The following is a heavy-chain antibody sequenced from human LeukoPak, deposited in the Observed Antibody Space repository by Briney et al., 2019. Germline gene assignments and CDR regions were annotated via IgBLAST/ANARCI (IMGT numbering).Heavy chain of an antibody. D-gene: IGHD3-3*01. CDR2: IYYSGST. CDR3: ARSYYDFWSGYYNWFDP. CDR1: GGSISSYY. V-gene: IGHV4-59*01. J-gene: IGHJ5*02. Sequence: SETLSLTCTVSGGSISSYYWSWIRQPPGKGLEGSGYIYYSGSTNYNPSLKSRVTISVDTSKNQFSLKLSSVTGADTAVYYCARSYYDFWSGYYNWFDPWGQGTLVTVSS.